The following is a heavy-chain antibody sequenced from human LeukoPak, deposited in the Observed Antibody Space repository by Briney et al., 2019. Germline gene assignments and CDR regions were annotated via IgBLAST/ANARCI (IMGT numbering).Heavy chain of an antibody. Sequence: GGSLRLSCAASGFTVSSNYMNWVRQAPGKGLEWVSIIYSEGTTYYADSVRGRFTISRDNSKNTLYLQMNSLRAEDTAMYYCARGDRRDGYRFDYWGQGTLVTVSS. V-gene: IGHV3-53*01. CDR2: IYSEGTT. CDR1: GFTVSSNY. J-gene: IGHJ4*02. CDR3: ARGDRRDGYRFDY. D-gene: IGHD5-24*01.